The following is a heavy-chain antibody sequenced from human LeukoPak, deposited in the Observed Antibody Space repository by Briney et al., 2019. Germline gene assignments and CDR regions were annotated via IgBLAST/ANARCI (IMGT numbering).Heavy chain of an antibody. J-gene: IGHJ4*02. D-gene: IGHD4-23*01. CDR1: GFTFSSYS. CDR3: ARDPTTVVTLLSDY. V-gene: IGHV3-21*01. Sequence: GGSLRLFCAASGFTFSSYSMNWVRKAPGKGLEWVSSISSSSSYIYYADSVKGRFTISRDNAKNSLYLQMNSLRAEDTAVYYCARDPTTVVTLLSDYWGRGTLVTVSS. CDR2: ISSSSSYI.